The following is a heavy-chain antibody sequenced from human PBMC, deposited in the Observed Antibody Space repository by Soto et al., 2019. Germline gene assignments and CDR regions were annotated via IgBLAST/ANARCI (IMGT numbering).Heavy chain of an antibody. CDR3: ARPIVGTTTGIDP. CDR1: GYSISSGYY. Sequence: PSETLSLTCAVSGYSISSGYYWGWIRQTPGKGLEWIGSIYHSGSTNYNPSLKSRVTISLDTSKNQFSLTLSSVTAADTAVYFCARPIVGTTTGIDPWGQGTLVT. D-gene: IGHD1-26*01. V-gene: IGHV4-38-2*01. J-gene: IGHJ5*02. CDR2: IYHSGST.